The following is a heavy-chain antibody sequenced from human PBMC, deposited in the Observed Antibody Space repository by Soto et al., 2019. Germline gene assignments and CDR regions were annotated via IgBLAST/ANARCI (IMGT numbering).Heavy chain of an antibody. V-gene: IGHV4-30-2*01. D-gene: IGHD6-6*01. CDR2: IYHSGST. J-gene: IGHJ6*02. CDR1: GGSISSGGYS. CDR3: ASDSSSSPGRYYYYYGMDV. Sequence: ASETLSLTCAVSGGSISSGGYSWSWIRQPPGKGLEWIGYIYHSGSTYYNPSLKSRVTISVDRSKNQFSLKLSSVTAADTAVYYCASDSSSSPGRYYYYYGMDVWGQGTTVTVSS.